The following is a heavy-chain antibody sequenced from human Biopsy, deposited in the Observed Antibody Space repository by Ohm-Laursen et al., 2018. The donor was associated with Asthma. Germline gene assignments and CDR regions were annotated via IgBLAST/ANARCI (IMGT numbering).Heavy chain of an antibody. CDR3: ARGYSTSWYFGY. CDR1: GFSFSDYY. J-gene: IGHJ4*02. V-gene: IGHV3-11*01. Sequence: SHRLSCAASGFSFSDYYMMWIRQAQGKGLEWVAYISSRGSNLYYADSVKGRFTISRENPKKSVYLQLDSLRVEDTAVYYCARGYSTSWYFGYWGQGTVVTVSS. CDR2: ISSRGSNL. D-gene: IGHD6-13*01.